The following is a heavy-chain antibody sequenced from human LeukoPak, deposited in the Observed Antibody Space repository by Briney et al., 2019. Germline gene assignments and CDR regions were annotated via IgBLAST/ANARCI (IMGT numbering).Heavy chain of an antibody. Sequence: ASVKVSFKASGGTFSSHAISWVRQAPGQGLEWMGGIIPIFGTANYAQKFQGRVTITTDESTSTAYMELSGLRSEDTAVYYCARVQYSSSSFGYYYYMDVWGKGPTVTVSS. V-gene: IGHV1-69*05. CDR2: IIPIFGTA. D-gene: IGHD6-6*01. CDR1: GGTFSSHA. J-gene: IGHJ6*03. CDR3: ARVQYSSSSFGYYYYMDV.